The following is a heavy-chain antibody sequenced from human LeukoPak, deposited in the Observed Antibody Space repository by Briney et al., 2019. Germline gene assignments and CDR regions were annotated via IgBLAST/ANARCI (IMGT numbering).Heavy chain of an antibody. J-gene: IGHJ5*02. CDR1: GYTFTGYY. CDR2: INPNSGGT. D-gene: IGHD6-6*01. V-gene: IGHV1-2*02. CDR3: ARDSGIAARPDWFDP. Sequence: ASVKVSCKASGYTFTGYYMHWVRQAPGQGLEWMGWINPNSGGTNYAQKFQGRVTMTRDTSISTAYMELSRLRSDDTAVYYCARDSGIAARPDWFDPWGQGTLVTVSS.